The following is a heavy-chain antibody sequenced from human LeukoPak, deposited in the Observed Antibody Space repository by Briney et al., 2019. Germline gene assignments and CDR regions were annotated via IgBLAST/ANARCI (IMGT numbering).Heavy chain of an antibody. CDR3: ARRPPERYSGYEPLFDY. D-gene: IGHD5-12*01. V-gene: IGHV5-51*01. Sequence: GESLKISCKGSGYSFTSYWIGWVRQMPGKGLEWMGIIYPGDSDTRYSPSFQGQVTISADKSISTAYLQWSSLKASDTAMYYCARRPPERYSGYEPLFDYWGQGTLVTVSS. CDR2: IYPGDSDT. J-gene: IGHJ4*02. CDR1: GYSFTSYW.